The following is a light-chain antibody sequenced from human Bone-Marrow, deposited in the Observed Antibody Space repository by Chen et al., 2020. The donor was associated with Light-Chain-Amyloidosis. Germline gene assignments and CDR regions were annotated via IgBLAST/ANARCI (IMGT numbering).Light chain of an antibody. J-gene: IGKJ4*01. V-gene: IGKV3-20*01. CDR1: QTISSNY. CDR3: QQYGTSPLT. CDR2: GSS. Sequence: ELVLTQSPCTLSLSPGEGANLSCRASQTISSNYLTWYQQKFGQAPRLLIYGSSSRATGIPDGFTGSGSGTDFTLTSNRLEPEDFAMYYCQQYGTSPLTVGGGTKVEIK.